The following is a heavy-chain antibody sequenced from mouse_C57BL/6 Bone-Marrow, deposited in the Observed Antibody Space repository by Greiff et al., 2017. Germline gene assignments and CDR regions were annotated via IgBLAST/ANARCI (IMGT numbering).Heavy chain of an antibody. CDR1: GYTFTDYY. CDR2: LNPYNGGT. V-gene: IGHV1-19*01. D-gene: IGHD2-3*01. CDR3: SVGWCPPGPYEGYYERDAMDY. Sequence: EVQLQQSGPVLVKPGASVKLSCKASGYTFTDYYMNWVKQSHGKRLEWIGVLNPYNGGTSYNQKFKGKATLTVDTTSSTAYMELNSLTTEDSAVYYCSVGWCPPGPYEGYYERDAMDYWGQGTSVTVSS. J-gene: IGHJ4*01.